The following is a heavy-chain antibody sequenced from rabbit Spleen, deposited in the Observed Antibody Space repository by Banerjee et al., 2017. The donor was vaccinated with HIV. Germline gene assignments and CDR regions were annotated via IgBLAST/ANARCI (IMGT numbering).Heavy chain of an antibody. V-gene: IGHV1S7*01. CDR3: ARLGHADWPYAYGLRL. D-gene: IGHD6-1*01. CDR2: TEPIFGTS. J-gene: IGHJ3*01. CDR1: GFDFSSYY. Sequence: QLKESGGGLVQPGGSLKVSCIASGFDFSSYYMSWVRQAPEKGLEWIGLTEPIFGTSYYASWVNGRFTISSHNAQNTLYLQLKSLTAADTATYFCARLGHADWPYAYGLRLWGQGTLVTVS.